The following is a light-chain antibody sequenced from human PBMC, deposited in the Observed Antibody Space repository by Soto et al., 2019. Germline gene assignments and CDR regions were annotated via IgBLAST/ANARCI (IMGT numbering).Light chain of an antibody. Sequence: DIQMTQSPSSLSASVGDRVTITCQASQDISNYLNWYQQKPGKAPKLLIYDASNLETGVPSRFSGSGSGTDFTFTISSLQPEDIATYYCQQSHSRVTFGQGTKVEIK. CDR3: QQSHSRVT. V-gene: IGKV1-33*01. CDR2: DAS. J-gene: IGKJ1*01. CDR1: QDISNY.